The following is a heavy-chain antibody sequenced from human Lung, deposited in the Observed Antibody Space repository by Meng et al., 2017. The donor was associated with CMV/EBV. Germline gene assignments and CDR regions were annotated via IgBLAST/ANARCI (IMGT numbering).Heavy chain of an antibody. CDR1: PGSISSYY. V-gene: IGHV4-59*01. CDR2: VSDSGNT. J-gene: IGHJ4*02. CDR3: SSRRGGWPYFDF. Sequence: LXCTVSPGSISSYYWSWIRQPPGKGLEWIGYVSDSGNTNYNPSLKSRVTISIDTSKNQFSLRLKSVTAADTAVYYCSSRRGGWPYFDFWGQGTWVTVSS. D-gene: IGHD6-19*01.